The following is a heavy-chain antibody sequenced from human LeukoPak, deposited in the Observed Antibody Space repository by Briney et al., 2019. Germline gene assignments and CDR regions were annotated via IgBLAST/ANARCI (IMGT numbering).Heavy chain of an antibody. CDR3: VKVGPVAGMLFYPFDY. J-gene: IGHJ4*02. D-gene: IGHD6-19*01. Sequence: GGSLRLSCAASGFTFSSYAMSWVRQAPGKGLEWVSVISGSGGSTYYADSVKGRFTISRDNSKNTLYLQMNSLRAEDTAVYYCVKVGPVAGMLFYPFDYWGQGTLVTVSS. CDR2: ISGSGGST. CDR1: GFTFSSYA. V-gene: IGHV3-23*01.